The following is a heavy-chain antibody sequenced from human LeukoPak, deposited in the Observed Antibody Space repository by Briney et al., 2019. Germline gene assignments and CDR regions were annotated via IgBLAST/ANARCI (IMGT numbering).Heavy chain of an antibody. D-gene: IGHD3-22*01. CDR3: ARRPPYYYDSSGLAFDI. V-gene: IGHV4-34*01. CDR1: GGSFSGYY. Sequence: PSETLSLTCAVYGGSFSGYYWSWIRQPPGKGLEWIGEINHSGSTNYNPSLKSRVTISVDTSKNQFSLKLSSVTAADTAVYYCARRPPYYYDSSGLAFDIWGQGTMVTVSS. J-gene: IGHJ3*02. CDR2: INHSGST.